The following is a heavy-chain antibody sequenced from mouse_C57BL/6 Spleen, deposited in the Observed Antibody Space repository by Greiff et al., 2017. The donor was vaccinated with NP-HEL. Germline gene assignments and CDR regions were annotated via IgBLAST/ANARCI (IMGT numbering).Heavy chain of an antibody. CDR2: IDPSDSYT. D-gene: IGHD3-2*02. CDR3: ARREDSSGYPAWFAD. CDR1: GYTFTSYW. Sequence: VQLQQPGAELVMPGASVKLSCKASGYTFTSYWMHWVKQRPGQGLEWIGEIDPSDSYTNYNQKFKGKSTLTVDKSSSTAYMQLSSLTSEDSAVYDCARREDSSGYPAWFADWGQGTLVTVSA. V-gene: IGHV1-69*01. J-gene: IGHJ3*01.